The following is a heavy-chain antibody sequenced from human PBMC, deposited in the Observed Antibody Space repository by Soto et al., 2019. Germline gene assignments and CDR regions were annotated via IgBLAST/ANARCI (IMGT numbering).Heavy chain of an antibody. CDR1: GASISSNSYY. J-gene: IGHJ4*02. V-gene: IGHV4-39*01. CDR3: ASSNPFYYGLAPAEPADY. CDR2: IYQSENT. Sequence: QLQLQESGPGLVQPSETLSLTCTVSGASISSNSYYWGWIRQPPGKGLEWIGTIYQSENTYYNPSLKSRVTISLDTSKNQFSLRLSSVTAADTAVYFCASSNPFYYGLAPAEPADYWGQGTLVTVSS. D-gene: IGHD4-17*01.